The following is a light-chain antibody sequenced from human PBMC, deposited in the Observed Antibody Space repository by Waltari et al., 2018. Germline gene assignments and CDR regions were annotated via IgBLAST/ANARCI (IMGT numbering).Light chain of an antibody. V-gene: IGKV3-15*01. CDR1: QDVTNR. Sequence: ETVMTQSPATLSVSPGERVTLSCRASQDVTNRLAWFQQKPGQAPRLLMFDATTRATDVPGRFSGSGSGTEFTLTISSLQSEDFAVYYCQQYNNWPRTFGQGTKLEI. J-gene: IGKJ2*01. CDR3: QQYNNWPRT. CDR2: DAT.